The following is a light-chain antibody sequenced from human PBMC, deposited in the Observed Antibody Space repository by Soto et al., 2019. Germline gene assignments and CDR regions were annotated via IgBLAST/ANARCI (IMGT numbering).Light chain of an antibody. V-gene: IGKV4-1*01. CDR2: DDS. Sequence: DIVMTQSPDSLAVSLGERATINCKSRQSVLYSSNNKNYLAWYQQKQGKAPKLLIYDDSSLESGVPSRFNGSGSGTELTLTISSLQPDDCETYYCQHYKSYLWAFGQGTKVDIK. CDR1: QSVLYSSNNKNY. CDR3: QHYKSYLWA. J-gene: IGKJ1*01.